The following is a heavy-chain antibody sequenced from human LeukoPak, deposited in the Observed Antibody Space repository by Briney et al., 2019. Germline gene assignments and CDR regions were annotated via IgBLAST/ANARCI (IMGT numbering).Heavy chain of an antibody. CDR3: ARLRWHGYSRYFDY. Sequence: SETLSLTCTVSGGSISSYYWSWIRQPPGKGLEWIGYVYYSGSTKYNPSLKSRVTISVDTSKNQFSLKLSSVTAADTAVYYCARLRWHGYSRYFDYWGQATLVTVSP. J-gene: IGHJ4*02. CDR2: VYYSGST. V-gene: IGHV4-59*01. D-gene: IGHD5-24*01. CDR1: GGSISSYY.